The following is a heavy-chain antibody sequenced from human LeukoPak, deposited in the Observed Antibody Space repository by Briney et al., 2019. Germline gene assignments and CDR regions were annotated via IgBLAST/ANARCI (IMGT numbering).Heavy chain of an antibody. Sequence: SESLSLTRTFSVGSISSGGYYWSWIRQHPGKGLEWIGYIYYSGSPYYNPSRKSRVTLSVDTSKNQYSLKLSSVTAADTAVYYCASAVVPAAKDYYRMDVWGKGTTVTVSS. J-gene: IGHJ6*04. CDR2: IYYSGSP. D-gene: IGHD2-2*01. V-gene: IGHV4-31*03. CDR1: VGSISSGGYY. CDR3: ASAVVPAAKDYYRMDV.